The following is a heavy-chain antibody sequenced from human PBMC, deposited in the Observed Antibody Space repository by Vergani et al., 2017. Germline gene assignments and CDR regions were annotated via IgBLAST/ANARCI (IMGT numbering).Heavy chain of an antibody. V-gene: IGHV4-30-2*03. Sequence: QLQLQESGSGLVKPSQTLSLTCAVSGGSISSGGYSWSWIRQPPGKGLEWIGSMDYNGRAYYTPSLRRRVAISIDTSKMQFSLKLYSLTAADTAIYYCARHVTQDYYNDSDYFDYWGLGTLVTVSS. CDR3: ARHVTQDYYNDSDYFDY. CDR1: GGSISSGGYS. CDR2: MDYNGRA. J-gene: IGHJ4*02. D-gene: IGHD3-22*01.